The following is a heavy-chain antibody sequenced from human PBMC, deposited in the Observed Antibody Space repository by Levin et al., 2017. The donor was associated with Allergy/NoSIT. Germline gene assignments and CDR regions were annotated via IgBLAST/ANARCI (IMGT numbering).Heavy chain of an antibody. Sequence: KVSCKASGYSFTSYWIGWVRQMPGKGLEWMGIIYPSDSDTRNSPSFQGQVTISADKSISTAYLQWSSLKASDTAMYYCARLYSLGDSSSSHFDYWGQGTLVTVSS. D-gene: IGHD6-6*01. CDR1: GYSFTSYW. V-gene: IGHV5-51*01. CDR2: IYPSDSDT. J-gene: IGHJ4*02. CDR3: ARLYSLGDSSSSHFDY.